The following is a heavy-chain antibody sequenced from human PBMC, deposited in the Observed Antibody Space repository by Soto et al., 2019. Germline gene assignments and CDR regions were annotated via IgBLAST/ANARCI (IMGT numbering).Heavy chain of an antibody. D-gene: IGHD1-1*01. CDR2: IIPVLGIP. J-gene: IGHJ4*01. Sequence: SVKVSCKTPGGSFNTYTLSWVRQAPGQGLEWMGRIIPVLGIPDYAQKFQDRVTITADKSTSTAFMVLSSLRSEDTAVYYCAREFPPYNWDDHTSSAAYYFDYWG. V-gene: IGHV1-69*04. CDR1: GGSFNTYT. CDR3: AREFPPYNWDDHTSSAAYYFDY.